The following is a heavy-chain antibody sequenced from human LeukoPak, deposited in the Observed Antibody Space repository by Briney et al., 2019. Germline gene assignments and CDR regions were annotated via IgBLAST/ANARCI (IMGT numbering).Heavy chain of an antibody. CDR2: IIPIFGTA. V-gene: IGHV1-69*13. Sequence: GASVKVSCKASGGTFSSYAISWVRQAPGQGLEWMGGIIPIFGTANYAQRFQGRVTITADESTSTAYMELSSLRSEDTAVYYCARGIRYCSGGSCYFRGYYYYYMDVWGKGTTVTISS. CDR3: ARGIRYCSGGSCYFRGYYYYYMDV. J-gene: IGHJ6*03. CDR1: GGTFSSYA. D-gene: IGHD2-15*01.